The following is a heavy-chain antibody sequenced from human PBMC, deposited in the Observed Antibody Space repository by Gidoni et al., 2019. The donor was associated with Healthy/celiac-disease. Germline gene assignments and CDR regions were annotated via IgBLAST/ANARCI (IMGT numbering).Heavy chain of an antibody. V-gene: IGHV1-2*04. D-gene: IGHD3-10*01. Sequence: QVQLVHSGAAVKKPGSSVKVSCKASGYTFTGYYMHWVRQAPGQGREWMGWSNPNSGGTNYAQKLQGWVTMTRDASISTAYMELSRLRSDETALYYWARESLAGDFDYWGQGTLVTVSS. CDR3: ARESLAGDFDY. CDR1: GYTFTGYY. CDR2: SNPNSGGT. J-gene: IGHJ4*02.